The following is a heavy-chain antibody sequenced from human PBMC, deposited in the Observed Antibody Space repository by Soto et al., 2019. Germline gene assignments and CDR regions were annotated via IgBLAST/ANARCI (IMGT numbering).Heavy chain of an antibody. D-gene: IGHD2-8*02. CDR1: GFTFSSYS. Sequence: PGESLKISCAASGFTFSSYSMNWVRQAPGKGLEWVSYISSSSSTIYYADSVKGRFTISRDNAKNSLYLQMNSLRDEDTAVYYCARNRDLLVSYYGMDVWGQGTTVTVSS. CDR2: ISSSSSTI. V-gene: IGHV3-48*02. J-gene: IGHJ6*02. CDR3: ARNRDLLVSYYGMDV.